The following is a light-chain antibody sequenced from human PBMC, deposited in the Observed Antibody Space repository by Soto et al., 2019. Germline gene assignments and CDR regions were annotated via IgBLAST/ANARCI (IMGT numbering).Light chain of an antibody. CDR2: GNS. CDR1: SSNIGAGYD. V-gene: IGLV1-40*01. CDR3: QSYDSSLSG. Sequence: QSVLTQPPSVSGAPGQRDTISCTGSSSNIGAGYDGHWYQQLPGTAPKLLIYGNSNRPSGVPDRFSGSKSGTSASLAITGLQAEDEADYYCQSYDSSLSGIGTGTKVTVL. J-gene: IGLJ1*01.